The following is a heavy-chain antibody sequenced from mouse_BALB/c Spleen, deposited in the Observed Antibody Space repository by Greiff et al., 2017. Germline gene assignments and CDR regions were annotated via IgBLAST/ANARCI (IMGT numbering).Heavy chain of an antibody. J-gene: IGHJ2*01. V-gene: IGHV5-9*03. CDR1: GFTFSSYT. CDR3: ARYKGPPTTVVYFDY. D-gene: IGHD1-1*01. CDR2: ISSGGGNT. Sequence: EVQLVESGGGLVKPGGSLKLSCAASGFTFSSYTMSWVRQTPEKRLEWVATISSGGGNTYYPDSVKGRFTISRDNAKNNLYLQMSSLRSEDTALYYCARYKGPPTTVVYFDYWGQGTTLTVSS.